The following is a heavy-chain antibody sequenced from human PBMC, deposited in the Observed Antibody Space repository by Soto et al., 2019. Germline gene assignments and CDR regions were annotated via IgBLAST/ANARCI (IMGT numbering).Heavy chain of an antibody. CDR2: IYFSGST. Sequence: QVQLQESGPGLVKPSETLSLTCTVSGGSIGSYYWSWIRQAPGKGPEWIGYIYFSGSTNYNPSLKSRVTISVDTSKNQFSLKLSSVTAADTAVYYCASRLRVAGVFDHWGQGTLVTVSS. V-gene: IGHV4-59*08. CDR3: ASRLRVAGVFDH. D-gene: IGHD6-19*01. J-gene: IGHJ4*02. CDR1: GGSIGSYY.